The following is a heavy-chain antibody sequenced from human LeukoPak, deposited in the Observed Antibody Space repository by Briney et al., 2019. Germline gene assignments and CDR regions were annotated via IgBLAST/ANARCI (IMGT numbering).Heavy chain of an antibody. CDR2: IYYSGST. Sequence: PSETLSLTCTVSGYSISSGYYWGWIRQPPGKGLEWIGSIYYSGSTYYNPSLKSRVTISVDTSKNQFSLKLSSVTAADTAVYYCARNGLGLGLDYWGQGTLVTVSS. CDR3: ARNGLGLGLDY. CDR1: GYSISSGYY. V-gene: IGHV4-38-2*02. J-gene: IGHJ4*02.